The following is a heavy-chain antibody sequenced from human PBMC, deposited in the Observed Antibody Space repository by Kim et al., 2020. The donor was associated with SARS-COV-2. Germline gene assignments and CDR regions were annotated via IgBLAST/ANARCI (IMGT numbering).Heavy chain of an antibody. J-gene: IGHJ4*02. D-gene: IGHD1-26*01. CDR2: ISAYNGKT. CDR1: GYTFTSDG. CDR3: ATDPGVGATTGGY. Sequence: ASVKVSCKTSGYTFTSDGISWVRQAPGQGLEWMGWISAYNGKTNCAQKLQDRVTMITDTSTSTAYMELRSLSSDDTAVYYCATDPGVGATTGGYWGQGTLVTVSS. V-gene: IGHV1-18*04.